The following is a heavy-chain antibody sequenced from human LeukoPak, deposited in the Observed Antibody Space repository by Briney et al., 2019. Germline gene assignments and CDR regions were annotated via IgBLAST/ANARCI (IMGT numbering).Heavy chain of an antibody. CDR3: TTDGVGVEGATYDN. Sequence: SETLSLTCTVSGGSISSYYWSWIRQPAGKGLEWIGRIYTSGSTNYNPSLKSRVTMSVDTSKNQFSLKLSSVTAEDTAVYYCTTDGVGVEGATYDNWGQGTLVSVSS. CDR2: IYTSGST. CDR1: GGSISSYY. V-gene: IGHV4-4*07. D-gene: IGHD1-26*01. J-gene: IGHJ4*02.